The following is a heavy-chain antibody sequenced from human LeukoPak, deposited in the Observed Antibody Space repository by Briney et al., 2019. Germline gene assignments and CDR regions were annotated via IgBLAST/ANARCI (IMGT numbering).Heavy chain of an antibody. CDR3: ARLVDWLSPGNYYFDY. D-gene: IGHD3-9*01. J-gene: IGHJ4*02. CDR1: GYSFTSYW. Sequence: GESLKISCKGSGYSFTSYWIGWVRQMPGKGLEWMGIIYPGDSDPRYSPSFQGQVTISADKSISTAYLQWSSLKASDTAMYYCARLVDWLSPGNYYFDYWGQGTLVTVSS. V-gene: IGHV5-51*01. CDR2: IYPGDSDP.